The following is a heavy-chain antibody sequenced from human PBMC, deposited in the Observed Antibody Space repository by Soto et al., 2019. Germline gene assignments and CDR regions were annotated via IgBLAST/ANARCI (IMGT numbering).Heavy chain of an antibody. Sequence: QVQLVESGGGVVQPGTSLRLSCAASGFIFTDHAMHWVRQAPGKGLEWVAVISLDGNNKFFAASVKGRATISRDNSKNMVYLQVNSLRAQDTAVYYCAKDMGPQAVAGDFDYWGQGTLVTVS. CDR1: GFIFTDHA. CDR2: ISLDGNNK. V-gene: IGHV3-30*18. J-gene: IGHJ4*02. CDR3: AKDMGPQAVAGDFDY. D-gene: IGHD6-19*01.